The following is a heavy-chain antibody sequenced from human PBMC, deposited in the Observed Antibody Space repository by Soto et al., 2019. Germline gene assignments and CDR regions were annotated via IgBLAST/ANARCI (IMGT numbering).Heavy chain of an antibody. V-gene: IGHV4-34*01. Sequence: SETLSLTCAVYGGSFSGYYWSWIRQPPGKGLERIGEINHSGSTNYNPSLKSRVTISVDTSKNQFSLKLSSVTAADTAVYYCARSRFGRSSSWYSDYWGQGTLVTVSS. D-gene: IGHD6-13*01. CDR1: GGSFSGYY. J-gene: IGHJ4*02. CDR3: ARSRFGRSSSWYSDY. CDR2: INHSGST.